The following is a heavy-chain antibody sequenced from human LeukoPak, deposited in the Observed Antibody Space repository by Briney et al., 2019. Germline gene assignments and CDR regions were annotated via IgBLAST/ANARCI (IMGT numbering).Heavy chain of an antibody. V-gene: IGHV1-69*13. Sequence: GASVKVSCKASGGTFSSYAISWVRQAPGQGLEWMGGIIPIFGTANYAQKFQGRVTIIADESTSTAYMELSSLRSEDTAVYYCASPYCSSTSCYGGPFDYWGQGTLVTVSS. D-gene: IGHD2-2*01. CDR3: ASPYCSSTSCYGGPFDY. J-gene: IGHJ4*02. CDR2: IIPIFGTA. CDR1: GGTFSSYA.